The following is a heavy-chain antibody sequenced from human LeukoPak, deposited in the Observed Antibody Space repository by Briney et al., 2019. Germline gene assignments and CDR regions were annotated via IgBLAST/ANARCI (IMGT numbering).Heavy chain of an antibody. D-gene: IGHD1-26*01. CDR2: ISGNGRDI. V-gene: IGHV3-11*01. CDR1: GFTFSDNY. CDR3: AKWWELRFAFDI. Sequence: GGSLRLSCAASGFTFSDNYMTWVRQAPGRGLEWLSYISGNGRDIQYADSVKGRFTISRDNSKNTLYLQMNSLRAEDTAVYYCAKWWELRFAFDIWGQGTMVTVSS. J-gene: IGHJ3*02.